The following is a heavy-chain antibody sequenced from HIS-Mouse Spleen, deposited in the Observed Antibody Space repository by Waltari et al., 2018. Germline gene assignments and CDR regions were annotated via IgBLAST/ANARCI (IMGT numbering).Heavy chain of an antibody. J-gene: IGHJ2*01. CDR2: IYYRAST. D-gene: IGHD6-13*01. CDR1: GGSISSSSYY. CDR3: AREIPYSSSWYDWYFDL. V-gene: IGHV4-39*07. Sequence: QLQLQESGPGLVKPSETLSLTCTVSGGSISSSSYYWGWIRQPPGKGLEWIGSIYYRASTYSHPSLRSRVTISVDTSKNQFSLKLSSVTAADTAVYYCAREIPYSSSWYDWYFDLWGRGTLVTVSS.